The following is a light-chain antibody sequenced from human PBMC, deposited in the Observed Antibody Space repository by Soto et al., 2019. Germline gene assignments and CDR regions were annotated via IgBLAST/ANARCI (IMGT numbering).Light chain of an antibody. CDR3: QQSYSTPRT. J-gene: IGKJ1*01. CDR1: QSISSY. V-gene: IGKV1-39*01. Sequence: DIQMTQSPSSLSASVGDRVTITCRASQSISSYLNWYQQKPGKAPKLLIYAASSLQSGVPARFSGSGSGTDLTLTISSLQPEEFATYDCQQSYSTPRTFGQGTKVEIK. CDR2: AAS.